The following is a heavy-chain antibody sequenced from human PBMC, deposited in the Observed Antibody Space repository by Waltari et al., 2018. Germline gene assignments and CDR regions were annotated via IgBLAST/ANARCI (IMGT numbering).Heavy chain of an antibody. CDR2: IYSSGDT. Sequence: QVQLQESGSGRVKPSETLSLTCTVSGGSISGYYWSWIRHPPGKGLEWIGYIYSSGDTNYNPSLRTRLTISLGASQRQFSLKLTYVTAADTAVYYCARSPPSWSYYFDYWGQGSLVTVSS. CDR3: ARSPPSWSYYFDY. V-gene: IGHV4-59*01. CDR1: GGSISGYY. D-gene: IGHD2-8*02. J-gene: IGHJ4*02.